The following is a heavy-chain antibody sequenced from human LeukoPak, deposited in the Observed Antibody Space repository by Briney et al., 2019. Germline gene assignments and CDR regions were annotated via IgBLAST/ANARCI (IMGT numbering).Heavy chain of an antibody. CDR1: GYSFTSYW. CDR2: IYPGDSDT. D-gene: IGHD6-13*01. Sequence: GESLKISCKGSGYSFTSYWIAWVRQMPGKGLEWMGIIYPGDSDTRYSPSFQGQVTISADKSISTAYLQWSSLKASDTAMYYCARHIGSSWSPHDLDYWGQGTLVTVSS. V-gene: IGHV5-51*01. J-gene: IGHJ4*02. CDR3: ARHIGSSWSPHDLDY.